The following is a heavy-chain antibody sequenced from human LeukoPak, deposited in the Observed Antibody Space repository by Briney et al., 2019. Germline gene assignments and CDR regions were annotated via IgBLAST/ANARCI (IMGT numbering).Heavy chain of an antibody. CDR2: ISGSGGST. V-gene: IGHV3-23*01. CDR3: PISSSWYYYYGMDV. Sequence: HPSETLSLTCAVSGGSISSSNWWSWVRQPPGKGLEWVSAISGSGGSTYYADSVKGRFTISRDNSKNTLYLQMNSLRAEDTAVYYCPISSSWYYYYGMDVWGQGTTVTVSS. D-gene: IGHD6-13*01. CDR1: GGSISSSN. J-gene: IGHJ6*02.